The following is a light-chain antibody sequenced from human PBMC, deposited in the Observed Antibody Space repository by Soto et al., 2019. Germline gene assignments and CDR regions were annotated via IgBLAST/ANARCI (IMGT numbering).Light chain of an antibody. CDR3: QQYVSSPYT. CDR2: GAS. V-gene: IGKV3-20*01. CDR1: QSVDSTY. J-gene: IGKJ2*01. Sequence: VLTQSPGTLSLSPGERATLSCRASQSVDSTYFAWYQQKPGQAPRLLIYGASTRATGIPDRFSGSGSGTDFTLTSNRLQSEDFGVYYCQQYVSSPYTFGQGTKLEIK.